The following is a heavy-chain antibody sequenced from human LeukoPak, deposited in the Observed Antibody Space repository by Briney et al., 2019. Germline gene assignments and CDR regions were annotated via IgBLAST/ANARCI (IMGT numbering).Heavy chain of an antibody. D-gene: IGHD3-9*01. J-gene: IGHJ3*02. Sequence: ASVKVSCKVSGYTLTELSMHWVRQAPGKGLEWMGGFDPEDGETIYAQKFQGRVTITADKSTSTAYMELSSLRSEDTAVYYCARSPPRRLGAFDIWGQGTMVTVSS. CDR1: GYTLTELS. CDR3: ARSPPRRLGAFDI. V-gene: IGHV1-24*01. CDR2: FDPEDGET.